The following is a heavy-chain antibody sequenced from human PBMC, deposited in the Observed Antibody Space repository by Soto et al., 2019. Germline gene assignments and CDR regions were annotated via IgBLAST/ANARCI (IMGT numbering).Heavy chain of an antibody. Sequence: PGGSLRLSCAVSGFTFSSYAMTWVRQAPGKGLEWVSGISGSGGGTYYADSVKGRFTISRDNSKSTLYLQMNRLRVEDSAVYYCARGSRDSYPGSRIFDFWGRGTLVTVSS. CDR2: ISGSGGGT. V-gene: IGHV3-23*01. J-gene: IGHJ4*02. CDR1: GFTFSSYA. CDR3: ARGSRDSYPGSRIFDF. D-gene: IGHD3-10*01.